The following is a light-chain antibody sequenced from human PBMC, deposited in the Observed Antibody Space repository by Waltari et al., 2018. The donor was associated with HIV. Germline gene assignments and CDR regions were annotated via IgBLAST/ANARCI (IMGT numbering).Light chain of an antibody. CDR2: RNN. V-gene: IGLV1-47*01. Sequence: SVLTLPPSASGTPGQRVTISCSGSTSNIGSNDVFWYHHLPGAAPKLPIHRNNHRPSGVPDRFSGSTSGTSASLAISGLRSEDEADYYCVAWDDSLRGVVFGGGTKVAAL. J-gene: IGLJ2*01. CDR1: TSNIGSND. CDR3: VAWDDSLRGVV.